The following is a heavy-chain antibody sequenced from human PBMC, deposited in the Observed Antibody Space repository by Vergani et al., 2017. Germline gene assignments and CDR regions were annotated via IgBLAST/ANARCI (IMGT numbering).Heavy chain of an antibody. CDR3: AKDLYSGYDRGAFDI. J-gene: IGHJ3*02. Sequence: QVQLVESGGGVVQPGRSLRLSCAASGFTFSSYAMHWVRQAPGKGLEWVAVISYDGSNKYYADSVKGRFTISRDNAKNSLYLQMNSLRAEDTALYYCAKDLYSGYDRGAFDIWGQGTMVTVSS. CDR2: ISYDGSNK. CDR1: GFTFSSYA. V-gene: IGHV3-30-3*01. D-gene: IGHD5-12*01.